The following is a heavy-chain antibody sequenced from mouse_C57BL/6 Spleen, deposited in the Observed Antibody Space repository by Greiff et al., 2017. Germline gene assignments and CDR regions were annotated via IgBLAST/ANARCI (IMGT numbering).Heavy chain of an antibody. CDR2: INPKNGGT. J-gene: IGHJ4*01. CDR3: ARSDYYGSSYAMDY. V-gene: IGHV1-26*01. D-gene: IGHD1-1*01. CDR1: GYTFTDYY. Sequence: VQLKQSGPELVKPGASVKISCKASGYTFTDYYMNWVKQSHGQSLEWIGDINPKNGGTSYNQKFKGKATLTVDKSSSTAYMELRSLTSEDSAVYYCARSDYYGSSYAMDYWGQGTSVTVSS.